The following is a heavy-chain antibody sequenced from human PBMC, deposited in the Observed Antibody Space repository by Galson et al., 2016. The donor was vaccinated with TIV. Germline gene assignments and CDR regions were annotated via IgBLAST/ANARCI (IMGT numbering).Heavy chain of an antibody. CDR2: IKQDGSVK. D-gene: IGHD6-13*01. CDR1: GFTFSSYW. V-gene: IGHV3-7*03. J-gene: IGHJ4*02. CDR3: ARALAAEGGH. Sequence: SLRLSCAVSGFTFSSYWMSWVRQAPGKGLEWVANIKQDGSVKYYVDSAKGRFTISRDNAENSLYLQMNSLRAEDTAVYYCARALAAEGGHWGQGILVTVSS.